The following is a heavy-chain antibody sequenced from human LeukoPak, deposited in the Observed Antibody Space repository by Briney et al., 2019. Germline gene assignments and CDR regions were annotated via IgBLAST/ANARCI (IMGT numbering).Heavy chain of an antibody. CDR3: ARVEATTGRNYHYYYMDV. CDR1: GFYFSSYS. V-gene: IGHV3-21*01. D-gene: IGHD1-1*01. J-gene: IGHJ6*03. Sequence: GGSLRLSCAASGFYFSSYSMNWVRQAPGKGLEWVSSINSGSTYMYYADSVKGRFTISRDNAKNSLHLQMYSLRAEDTAVYFCARVEATTGRNYHYYYMDVWGKGTTVTVSS. CDR2: INSGSTYM.